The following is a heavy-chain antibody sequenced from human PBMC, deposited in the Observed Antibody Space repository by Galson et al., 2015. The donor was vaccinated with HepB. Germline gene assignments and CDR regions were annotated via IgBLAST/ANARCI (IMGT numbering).Heavy chain of an antibody. V-gene: IGHV3-30*18. CDR2: ISYDGSNK. CDR1: GFTFSSYG. CDR3: AKVGTTVVTLYYGMDV. Sequence: SLRLSCAASGFTFSSYGMHWVRQAPGKGLEWVAVISYDGSNKYYADSVKGRFAISRDNSKNTLYLQMNSLRAEDTAVYYCAKVGTTVVTLYYGMDVWGQGTTVTVSS. D-gene: IGHD4-23*01. J-gene: IGHJ6*02.